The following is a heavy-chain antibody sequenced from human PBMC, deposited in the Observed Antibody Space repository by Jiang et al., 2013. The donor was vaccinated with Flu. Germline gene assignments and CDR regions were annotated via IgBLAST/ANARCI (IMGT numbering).Heavy chain of an antibody. CDR3: ARLHCSSTSCYVQHGMDI. V-gene: IGHV1-69*01. J-gene: IGHJ6*02. CDR2: IIPILGKS. CDR1: GGTFSTYA. D-gene: IGHD2-2*01. Sequence: SGAEVKRPGSSVKVSCRASGGTFSTYAISWVRQAPGQGLESMGGIIPILGKSNYAQKFQDRVTITADTGTAYMELSSLTSDDTAVYYCARLHCSSTSCYVQHGMDIWGQGTTVIVSS.